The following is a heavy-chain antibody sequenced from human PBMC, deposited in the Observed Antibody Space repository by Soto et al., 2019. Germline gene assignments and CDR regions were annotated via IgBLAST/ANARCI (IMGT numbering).Heavy chain of an antibody. CDR2: INSDGSST. Sequence: QPGGSLRLSCAASGFTFSSYWMHWVRQAPGKGLVWVSRINSDGSSTSYADSVKGRFTISRDNAKNTLYLQMNSLRAEDTAVYYCARVSPADAFDIWGQGTMVTVSS. J-gene: IGHJ3*02. CDR3: ARVSPADAFDI. CDR1: GFTFSSYW. V-gene: IGHV3-74*01.